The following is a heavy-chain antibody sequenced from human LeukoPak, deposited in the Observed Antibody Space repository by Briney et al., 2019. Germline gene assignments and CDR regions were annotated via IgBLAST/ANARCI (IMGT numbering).Heavy chain of an antibody. J-gene: IGHJ5*02. D-gene: IGHD4-11*01. Sequence: ASVKVSCKASGYTFTAYYIHWVRQAPGQGLEWMGRINPNSGDTNYAQKFQGRVTMTRDTSISTAYMELSRLRSDDTAVYYCAREGSQDYSNYFNWFDPWGLGTLVTVSS. V-gene: IGHV1-2*06. CDR3: AREGSQDYSNYFNWFDP. CDR1: GYTFTAYY. CDR2: INPNSGDT.